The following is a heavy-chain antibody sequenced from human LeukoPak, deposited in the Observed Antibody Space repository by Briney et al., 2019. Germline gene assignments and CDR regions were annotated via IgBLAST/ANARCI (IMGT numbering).Heavy chain of an antibody. CDR1: GGSISSSSYY. V-gene: IGHV4-39*01. CDR2: IYYSGST. CDR3: ARQEFGESKFDY. Sequence: PSETLSLTCTVSGGSISSSSYYWGWIRQPPGKGLEWIGSIYYSGSTYYNPSLKSRVTISVDTSKNQFSLKLSSVTAADTAVYYCARQEFGESKFDYWGQGTLVTVSS. D-gene: IGHD3-10*01. J-gene: IGHJ4*02.